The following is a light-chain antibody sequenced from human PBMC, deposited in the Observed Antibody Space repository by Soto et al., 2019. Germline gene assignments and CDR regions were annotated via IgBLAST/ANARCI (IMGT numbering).Light chain of an antibody. Sequence: DIVMTQSPDSLAVSLGERATINCKSSQSLFMSSTNETYLAWFQKKPGQPPRLLIYWASARESGVPDRFSGSGSGTDFPLPISSLQAEDVAVYYCLHYYTVPRAFGQGTKVEIK. V-gene: IGKV4-1*01. CDR3: LHYYTVPRA. J-gene: IGKJ2*01. CDR1: QSLFMSSTNETY. CDR2: WAS.